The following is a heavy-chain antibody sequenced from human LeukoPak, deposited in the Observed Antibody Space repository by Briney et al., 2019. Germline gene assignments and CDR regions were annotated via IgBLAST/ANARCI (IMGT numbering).Heavy chain of an antibody. CDR1: GFTFSDYY. CDR2: ISSSGSTI. J-gene: IGHJ6*02. D-gene: IGHD2-2*01. Sequence: GGSLRLSCAASGFTFSDYYMSWIRQAPGKGLEWVSYISSSGSTIYYADSVKGRFTISRDNAKNSLYLQTNSLRAEDTAVYYCARDRVGYCSSTSCYNYYYGMDVWGQGTTVTVSS. CDR3: ARDRVGYCSSTSCYNYYYGMDV. V-gene: IGHV3-11*01.